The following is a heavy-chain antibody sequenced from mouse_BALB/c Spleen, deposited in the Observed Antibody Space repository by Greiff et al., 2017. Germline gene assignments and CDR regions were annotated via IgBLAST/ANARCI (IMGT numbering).Heavy chain of an antibody. Sequence: EVQRVESGGGLVQPGGSRKLSCAASGFTFSSFGMHWVRQAPEKGLEWVAYISSGSSTIYYADTVKGRFTISRDNPKNTLFLQMTSLRSEDTAMYYCARNPQGTGSYYFDYWGQGTTLTVSS. V-gene: IGHV5-17*02. CDR1: GFTFSSFG. D-gene: IGHD2-2*01. J-gene: IGHJ2*01. CDR2: ISSGSSTI. CDR3: ARNPQGTGSYYFDY.